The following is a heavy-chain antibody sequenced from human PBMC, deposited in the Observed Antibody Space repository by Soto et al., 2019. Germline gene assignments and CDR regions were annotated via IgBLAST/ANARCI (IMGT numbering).Heavy chain of an antibody. D-gene: IGHD2-2*01. CDR1: GGSISSYY. Sequence: SETLSLTCTVSGGSISSYYWSWIRQPPGKGLEWIGYMYHTGSTKYNPSLQSRVTISVATTNNQFSLKVSSLTAADSAVYYCARQTYCSSASCYEGTYFDYWGQGALVTVSS. J-gene: IGHJ4*02. V-gene: IGHV4-59*08. CDR2: MYHTGST. CDR3: ARQTYCSSASCYEGTYFDY.